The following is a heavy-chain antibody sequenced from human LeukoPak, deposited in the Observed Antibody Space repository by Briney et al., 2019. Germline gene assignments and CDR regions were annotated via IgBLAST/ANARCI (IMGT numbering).Heavy chain of an antibody. J-gene: IGHJ4*02. Sequence: GGSLRLSCAASGFTVSSNYMSWVRQAPGKGLEWVSVIYSGGSTYYADSVKGRFTISRDNSKNTLYLQMNSLRAEDTAVYYCAKSTGYSYGREDYWGQGTLVTVSS. CDR2: IYSGGST. CDR3: AKSTGYSYGREDY. CDR1: GFTVSSNY. V-gene: IGHV3-53*01. D-gene: IGHD5-18*01.